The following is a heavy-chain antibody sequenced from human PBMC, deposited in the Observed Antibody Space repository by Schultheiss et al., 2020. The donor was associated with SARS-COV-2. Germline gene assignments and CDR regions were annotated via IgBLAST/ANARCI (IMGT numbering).Heavy chain of an antibody. CDR1: GYTFTSYD. J-gene: IGHJ4*02. Sequence: SVKVSCKASGYTFTSYDINWVRQATGQGLEWMGWISAYNGNTNYAQKLQGRVTITRDTSASTAYMELNSLKSEDTAIYYCARGGELDFDYWGQGTLVTVSS. CDR3: ARGGELDFDY. CDR2: ISAYNGNT. V-gene: IGHV1-18*01. D-gene: IGHD3-16*01.